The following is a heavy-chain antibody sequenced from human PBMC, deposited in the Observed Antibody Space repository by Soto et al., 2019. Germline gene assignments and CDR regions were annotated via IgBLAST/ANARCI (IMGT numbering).Heavy chain of an antibody. Sequence: GGSLRLSCAASGFTFSSYAMSWVRQAPGKGLEWVSGMSSSGDNTYYADSVKGRFTISRDNSKSTLFLQMNSLRAEDTAVYYCAKAFGSGNYYNYWGQGTLVTVSS. CDR3: AKAFGSGNYYNY. CDR2: MSSSGDNT. J-gene: IGHJ4*02. CDR1: GFTFSSYA. D-gene: IGHD3-10*01. V-gene: IGHV3-23*01.